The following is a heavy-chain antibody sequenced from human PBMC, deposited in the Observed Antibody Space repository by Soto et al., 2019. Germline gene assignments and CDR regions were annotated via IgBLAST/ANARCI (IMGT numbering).Heavy chain of an antibody. CDR2: IKSKTDGGTT. Sequence: GGSLRLSCAASGFTFSNAWMSWVRQAPGKGLEWVGRIKSKTDGGTTDYAAPVKGRFTISRDDSKNTLYLQMNSLKTEDTAVYYCTTGGIAARRDLGAYWGQGTLVTVSS. J-gene: IGHJ4*02. CDR1: GFTFSNAW. D-gene: IGHD6-6*01. V-gene: IGHV3-15*01. CDR3: TTGGIAARRDLGAY.